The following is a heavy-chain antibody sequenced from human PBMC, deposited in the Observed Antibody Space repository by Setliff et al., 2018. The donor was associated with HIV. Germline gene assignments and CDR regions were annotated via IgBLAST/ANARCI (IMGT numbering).Heavy chain of an antibody. D-gene: IGHD3-3*01. CDR1: GYNFINYG. CDR2: ISVFNGDT. CDR3: ARDGEIGPDF. J-gene: IGHJ4*02. Sequence: ASVKVSCKASGYNFINYGISWVRQAPGQGLEWMGWISVFNGDTTYAQNLQGRFTMTSDTSTTTAYMELRNLRSDDTAVYYCARDGEIGPDFWGQGTLVT. V-gene: IGHV1-18*01.